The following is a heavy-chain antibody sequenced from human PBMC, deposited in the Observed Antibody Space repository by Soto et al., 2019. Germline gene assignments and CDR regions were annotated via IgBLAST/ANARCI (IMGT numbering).Heavy chain of an antibody. CDR1: GYIFTSHW. CDR3: ARHLERNYYYYYGMDV. Sequence: GESLKISCKGSGYIFTSHWIGWVRQMPGKGLEWLGIIYPGDSDTRYSPSFQGQVTISADKSITTAYLQWSSLKASDTAMYYCARHLERNYYYYYGMDVWGQGTTVTVSS. CDR2: IYPGDSDT. J-gene: IGHJ6*02. D-gene: IGHD1-1*01. V-gene: IGHV5-51*01.